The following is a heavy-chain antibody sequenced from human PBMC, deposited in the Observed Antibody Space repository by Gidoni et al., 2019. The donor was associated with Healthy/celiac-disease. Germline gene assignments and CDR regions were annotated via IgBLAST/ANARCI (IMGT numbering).Heavy chain of an antibody. D-gene: IGHD1-7*01. CDR3: ARTTDHYYYYYMDV. CDR1: GFTFSSYG. V-gene: IGHV3-30*02. Sequence: QVQLVESGGGVVQPGGSLRLSCAASGFTFSSYGMHWVRQAPGKGLEWVAFIRYDGSNKYYADSVKGRFTISRDNSKNTLYLQMNSLRAEDTAVYYCARTTDHYYYYYMDVWGKGTTVTVSS. J-gene: IGHJ6*03. CDR2: IRYDGSNK.